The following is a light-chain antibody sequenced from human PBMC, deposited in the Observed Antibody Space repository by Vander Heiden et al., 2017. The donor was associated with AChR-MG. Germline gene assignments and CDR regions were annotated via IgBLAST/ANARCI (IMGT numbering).Light chain of an antibody. Sequence: DIQMTQSPSSLSASVGDRVTITCRASQGISTYLSWYQQKPGRAPKVLIYATSTLQSGVPPRFSGSGSGTDFTLTISSLQPEDFATYFCQQRDSSPHTFGQGTNLEIK. CDR2: ATS. CDR1: QGISTY. CDR3: QQRDSSPHT. J-gene: IGKJ2*01. V-gene: IGKV1-39*01.